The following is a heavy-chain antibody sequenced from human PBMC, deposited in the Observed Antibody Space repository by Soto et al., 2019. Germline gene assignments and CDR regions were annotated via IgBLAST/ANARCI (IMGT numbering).Heavy chain of an antibody. V-gene: IGHV3-21*01. J-gene: IGHJ6*02. Sequence: PGGSLRLSCAASGFTFSSYSMNWVRQAPGKGLEWVSSISSSSSYIYYADSVKGRFTISRDNAKNSLYLQMNSLRAEDTAVYYCARDWQYQLLCYYYYYGMDVWGQGTTVTVSS. CDR2: ISSSSSYI. CDR1: GFTFSSYS. CDR3: ARDWQYQLLCYYYYYGMDV. D-gene: IGHD2-2*01.